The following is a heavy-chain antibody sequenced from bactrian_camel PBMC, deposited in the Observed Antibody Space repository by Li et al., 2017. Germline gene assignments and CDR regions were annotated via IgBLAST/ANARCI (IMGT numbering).Heavy chain of an antibody. CDR1: GYTAKTCS. CDR2: LYANGGT. J-gene: IGHJ4*01. Sequence: QLVESGGGSVQAGGSLRLSCAASGYTAKTCSWNWYRQFQGKGRELVSSLYANGGTYYHDSVKGRFTFAQANVENTNAVTLEMNSLKPEDTATYFCNVGLCGTWPPGQDNYWGHGTQVTVS. CDR3: NVGLCGTWPPGQDNY. D-gene: IGHD2*01. V-gene: IGHV3S9*01.